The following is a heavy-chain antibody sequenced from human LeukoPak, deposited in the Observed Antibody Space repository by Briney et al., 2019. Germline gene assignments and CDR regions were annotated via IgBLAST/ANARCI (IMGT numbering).Heavy chain of an antibody. CDR3: ARQLRYGDYKKTIDY. V-gene: IGHV4-39*01. D-gene: IGHD4-17*01. J-gene: IGHJ4*02. CDR2: IYYSGST. Sequence: PSETLSLTCTVSGGSISSSSYYWGWIRQPPGKGLEWIGSIYYSGSTYYNPSLKSRVTISVDTSKNQFSLKLSSVTAADTAVYYCARQLRYGDYKKTIDYWGQGTLVTVSS. CDR1: GGSISSSSYY.